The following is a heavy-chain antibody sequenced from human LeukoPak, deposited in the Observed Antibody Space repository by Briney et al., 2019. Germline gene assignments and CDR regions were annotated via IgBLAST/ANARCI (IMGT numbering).Heavy chain of an antibody. CDR1: GFIFSSFA. CDR2: ISPTYDI. V-gene: IGHV3-48*02. J-gene: IGHJ4*02. CDR3: ARDHNWGFDY. D-gene: IGHD7-27*01. Sequence: GGSLRLSCAASGFIFSSFAMNWVRQAPGKGLEWVSYISPTYDIYYSDSVRGRFTISRDNAKNSLYLQMNSLRDENTAVYYCARDHNWGFDYWGQGTLVAVSS.